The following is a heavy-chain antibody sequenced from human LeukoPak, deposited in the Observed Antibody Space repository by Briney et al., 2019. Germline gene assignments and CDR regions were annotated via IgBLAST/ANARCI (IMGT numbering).Heavy chain of an antibody. CDR3: ARQRVENYYYGMDV. J-gene: IGHJ6*02. D-gene: IGHD2-15*01. CDR2: IYSGGST. Sequence: GGSLRLSCAASGFTFSSNYMSWVRQAPGKGLEGVSVIYSGGSTYYADSVKGRFTISRDNSKNTLYLQMNSLRVEDTAVYYCARQRVENYYYGMDVWGQGTTVTVSS. V-gene: IGHV3-53*01. CDR1: GFTFSSNY.